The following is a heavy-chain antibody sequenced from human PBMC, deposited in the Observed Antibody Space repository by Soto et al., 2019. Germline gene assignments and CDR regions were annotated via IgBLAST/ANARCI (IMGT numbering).Heavy chain of an antibody. CDR1: GFTFSSYG. J-gene: IGHJ6*02. V-gene: IGHV3-33*01. Sequence: QVQLVESGGGVVQPGRSLRLSCAASGFTFSSYGMHWVRQAPGKGPEWVAVIWYDGSNKYYADSVKGRFTISRDNSKNTLYLQMNSLRAEDTAVYYCARGMDVIYGMDVWGQGTTVTVSS. D-gene: IGHD3-16*02. CDR2: IWYDGSNK. CDR3: ARGMDVIYGMDV.